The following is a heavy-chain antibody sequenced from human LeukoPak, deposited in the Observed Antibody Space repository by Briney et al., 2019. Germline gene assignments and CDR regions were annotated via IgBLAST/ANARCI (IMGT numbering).Heavy chain of an antibody. CDR2: SYGSDT. Sequence: GGSLRLSCVASGFTISSDAMTWVRQAPGRGLEWVSASYGSDTDYADSVRGRFTISSDDSKNTLYLQMNGLRVEDTAVYYCSKRRRRETGPFESWGRGTLVTVSP. CDR3: SKRRRRETGPFES. V-gene: IGHV3-23*05. CDR1: GFTISSDA. J-gene: IGHJ4*02. D-gene: IGHD5-24*01.